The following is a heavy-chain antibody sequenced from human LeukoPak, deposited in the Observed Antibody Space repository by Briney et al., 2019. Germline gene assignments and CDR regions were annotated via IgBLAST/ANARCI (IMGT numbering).Heavy chain of an antibody. CDR1: GFTFSSYA. CDR3: ARTRPYCSSTSCYIFDY. D-gene: IGHD2-2*01. CDR2: ISYDGSNK. V-gene: IGHV3-30-3*01. J-gene: IGHJ4*02. Sequence: PEGSLRLSCAASGFTFSSYAMHWVRQAPGKGLEWVAVISYDGSNKYYADSVKGRFTISRDNSKNTLYLQMNSLRAEDTAVYYCARTRPYCSSTSCYIFDYWGQGTLVTVSS.